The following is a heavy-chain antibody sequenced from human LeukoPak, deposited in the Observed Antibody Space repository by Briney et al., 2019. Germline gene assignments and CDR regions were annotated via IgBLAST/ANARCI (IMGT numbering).Heavy chain of an antibody. J-gene: IGHJ4*02. D-gene: IGHD1-26*01. CDR1: GGSISSSSYY. CDR2: IYYSGST. Sequence: PSETLSLTCTVSGGSISSSSYYWGWIRQPPGKGLEWIGSIYYSGSTYYNPSLKSRVTISVDTSKNQFSLKLSSVTAADTAMYYCAKSGGYGLIDYWGQGTRVTVSS. CDR3: AKSGGYGLIDY. V-gene: IGHV4-39*01.